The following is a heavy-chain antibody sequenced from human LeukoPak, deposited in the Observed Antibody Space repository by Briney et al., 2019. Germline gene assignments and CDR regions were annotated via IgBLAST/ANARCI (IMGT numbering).Heavy chain of an antibody. J-gene: IGHJ4*02. D-gene: IGHD2-15*01. CDR1: GVSISSYY. CDR2: IYYSGST. Sequence: SETLSLTCTVSGVSISSYYWNWIRQPPGKGLEWIGYIYYSGSTNYNPSLKSRVTISVDTSKNQFSLKLSSVTAADTAVYYCARLSGGPKIFDYWGQGTLVTVSS. CDR3: ARLSGGPKIFDY. V-gene: IGHV4-59*08.